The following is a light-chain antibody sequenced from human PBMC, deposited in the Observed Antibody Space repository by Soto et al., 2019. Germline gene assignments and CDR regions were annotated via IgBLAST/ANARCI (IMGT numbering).Light chain of an antibody. V-gene: IGKV1-9*01. CDR2: AAS. J-gene: IGKJ4*01. Sequence: IQLTQSPSSLSASVGDRVSITCRASQGISSYLAWSQQKPGKAPRLLIYAASTFQSGVQSRFRGSGSGTEFTLTISSLQSEDFAVYYCQQYNSWPLTFGGGTKVDIK. CDR1: QGISSY. CDR3: QQYNSWPLT.